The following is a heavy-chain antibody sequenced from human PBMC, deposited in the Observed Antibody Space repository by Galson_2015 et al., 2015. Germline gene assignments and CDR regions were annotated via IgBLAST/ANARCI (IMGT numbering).Heavy chain of an antibody. J-gene: IGHJ6*02. V-gene: IGHV3-11*01. CDR3: ARENLSYVWGSYRSDGMDV. CDR1: GFTFSDYY. CDR2: ISSSGSTI. D-gene: IGHD3-16*02. Sequence: SLRLSCAASGFTFSDYYMSWIRQAPGKGLEWVSYISSSGSTIYYADSVKGRFTISRDNAKNSLYLQMNSLRAEDTAVYYCARENLSYVWGSYRSDGMDVWGQGTTVTVSS.